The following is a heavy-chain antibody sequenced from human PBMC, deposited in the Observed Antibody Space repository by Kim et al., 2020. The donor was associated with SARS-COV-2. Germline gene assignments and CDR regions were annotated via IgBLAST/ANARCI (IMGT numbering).Heavy chain of an antibody. Sequence: GGSLRLSCAASGFTFSNSWMSWVRQAPGKGLEWVANVKQDGSQRYYVDSVKGRFTISRDNAKNSLYLQMNSLRAEDTAVYYCARFASVGYWGQGTLVIVS. J-gene: IGHJ4*02. D-gene: IGHD3-16*01. V-gene: IGHV3-7*03. CDR1: GFTFSNSW. CDR3: ARFASVGY. CDR2: VKQDGSQR.